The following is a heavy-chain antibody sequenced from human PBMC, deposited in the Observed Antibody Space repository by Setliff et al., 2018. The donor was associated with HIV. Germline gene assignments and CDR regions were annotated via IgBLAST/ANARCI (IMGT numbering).Heavy chain of an antibody. CDR2: IYHTGST. J-gene: IGHJ4*02. V-gene: IGHV4-38-2*02. Sequence: SETLSLTCGVSGYSISSGYYWGWVRQPPGKGLEWIGSIYHTGSTYYNPSLKGRVTISVDTSKNQFSLKLRSVTAADTAVYYCARDLRGTQSSDYWGQGALVTVSS. CDR3: ARDLRGTQSSDY. CDR1: GYSISSGYY. D-gene: IGHD1-1*01.